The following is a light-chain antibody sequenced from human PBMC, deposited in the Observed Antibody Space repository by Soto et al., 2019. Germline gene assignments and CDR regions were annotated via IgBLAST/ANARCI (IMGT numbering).Light chain of an antibody. CDR1: SSNIGSNY. CDR2: RNN. V-gene: IGLV1-47*01. Sequence: QSVLTQPPSASGTPGQRVTISCSGSSSNIGSNYVYWYQQLPGTAPKLLIYRNNQRPSGVPDRFSGSKSGTSASLAISGLRSEDEADYYCATWDLTLSAGVLFGGGTKLTVL. CDR3: ATWDLTLSAGVL. J-gene: IGLJ2*01.